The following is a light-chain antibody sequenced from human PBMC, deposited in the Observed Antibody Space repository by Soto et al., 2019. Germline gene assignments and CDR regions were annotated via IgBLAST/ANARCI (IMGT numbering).Light chain of an antibody. J-gene: IGKJ1*01. CDR3: QKHNSAPPT. Sequence: EILCTHSPATLSFSPGERATLSCRANQSVSSNLAWYQQKPGQAPRLLISDASTRATGIPARFSGSGSGTDFSLTISSLEPEDVATYYCQKHNSAPPTFGQGTKVDIK. V-gene: IGKV3-11*01. CDR2: DAS. CDR1: QSVSSN.